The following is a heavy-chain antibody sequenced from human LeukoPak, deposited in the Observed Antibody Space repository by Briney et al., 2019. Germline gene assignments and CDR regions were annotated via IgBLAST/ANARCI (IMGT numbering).Heavy chain of an antibody. V-gene: IGHV1-69*04. CDR3: ARGGSIQYQSIHEDY. J-gene: IGHJ4*02. D-gene: IGHD3-16*01. CDR1: GYTFTSYD. Sequence: SVKVSCKASGYTFTSYDINWVRQAPGQGLEWMGRIIPILGIANYAQKFQGRVTITADKSTSTAYMELSSLRSEDTAVYYCARGGSIQYQSIHEDYWGQGTLVTVSS. CDR2: IIPILGIA.